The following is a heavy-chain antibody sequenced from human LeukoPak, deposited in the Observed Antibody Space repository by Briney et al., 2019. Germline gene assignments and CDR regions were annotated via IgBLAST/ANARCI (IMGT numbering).Heavy chain of an antibody. Sequence: GASAKVSCKASGGTFSSYAISWVRQAPGQGLEWMGGIIPIFGTANYAQKFQGRVTITADESTSTAYMELSSLRSEDTAVYYCARVRNQNRFDPWGQGTLVTVSS. CDR3: ARVRNQNRFDP. CDR2: IIPIFGTA. CDR1: GGTFSSYA. D-gene: IGHD1-14*01. J-gene: IGHJ5*02. V-gene: IGHV1-69*13.